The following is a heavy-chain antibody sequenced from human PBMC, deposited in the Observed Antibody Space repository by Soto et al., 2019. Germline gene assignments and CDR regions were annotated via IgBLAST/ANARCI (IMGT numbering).Heavy chain of an antibody. J-gene: IGHJ6*02. CDR2: IRSRANNLAT. D-gene: IGHD4-17*01. Sequence: EVQLVESGGGLVQPGGSLKLSCAASGFIFSGSAIHWVRQASGKGLEWVGRIRSRANNLATSYAASVKGRITFARENSKNTAYRQNNTLKPEDTAIYYWAKGPGAAIGAYANHGRGVGGQGTTVTVSS. V-gene: IGHV3-73*02. CDR3: AKGPGAAIGAYANHGRGV. CDR1: GFIFSGSA.